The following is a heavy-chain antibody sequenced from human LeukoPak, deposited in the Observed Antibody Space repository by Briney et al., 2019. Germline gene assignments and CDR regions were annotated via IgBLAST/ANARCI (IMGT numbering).Heavy chain of an antibody. D-gene: IGHD5-18*01. Sequence: SETLSLTCTVSGGSISSSGYYWGWIRQPPGKGLEWIGSIYYSGSTYYNPSLKSRVTISVDTSKNQFFLKLSSVTAADTAVYYCARHVSSYGYISWFDPWGQGTLVTVSS. CDR3: ARHVSSYGYISWFDP. V-gene: IGHV4-39*01. CDR2: IYYSGST. CDR1: GGSISSSGYY. J-gene: IGHJ5*02.